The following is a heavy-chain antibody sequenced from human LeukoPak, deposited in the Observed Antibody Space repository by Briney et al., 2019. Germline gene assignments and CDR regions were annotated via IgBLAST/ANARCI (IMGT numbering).Heavy chain of an antibody. D-gene: IGHD2-15*01. CDR2: IYYSGST. Sequence: SETLSLTCTVSGGSISSSSYYWGWIRQPPGKGLEWIGSIYYSGSTYYNPSLKSRVTISVDTSKNQFSLKLSSVTAADTAVYYCATGYCSGGSCLFDYWGQGTLVTVSS. CDR1: GGSISSSSYY. V-gene: IGHV4-39*07. J-gene: IGHJ4*02. CDR3: ATGYCSGGSCLFDY.